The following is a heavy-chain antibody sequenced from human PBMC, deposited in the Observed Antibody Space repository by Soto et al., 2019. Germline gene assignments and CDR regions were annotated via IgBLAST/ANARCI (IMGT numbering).Heavy chain of an antibody. D-gene: IGHD6-6*01. J-gene: IGHJ5*02. CDR2: ISYDGTNN. CDR3: ARSIAARLNWFAP. V-gene: IGHV3-30*03. Sequence: GGSLRLSCAASGFTFSSYGMHWVRQAPGKGLEWVAVISYDGTNNYYTESVKGRFTISRDNSKNTLFLQMNSLRAEDTAVYYCARSIAARLNWFAPWGQGSLVTVSS. CDR1: GFTFSSYG.